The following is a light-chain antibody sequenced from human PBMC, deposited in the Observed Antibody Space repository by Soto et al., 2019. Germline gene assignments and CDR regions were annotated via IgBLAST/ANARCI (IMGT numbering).Light chain of an antibody. CDR1: QEIRKY. J-gene: IGKJ1*01. CDR2: GAY. Sequence: DIQMTQSPSSLSASVGDRVTITCRASQEIRKYLAWYQPKPGKVTELLIYGAYTLQSGVPSRFSGSGSGTDFTLTITSLRPEDGATYYCQKYNSATGTFGQGIKVEIK. V-gene: IGKV1-27*01. CDR3: QKYNSATGT.